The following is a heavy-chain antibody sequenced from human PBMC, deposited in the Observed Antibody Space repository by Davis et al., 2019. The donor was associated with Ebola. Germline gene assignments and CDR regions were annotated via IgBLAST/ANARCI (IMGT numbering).Heavy chain of an antibody. V-gene: IGHV4-39*01. CDR1: GGSISSSTYY. J-gene: IGHJ4*02. D-gene: IGHD6-6*01. CDR3: ARRRVTSARPRRVAFDY. Sequence: SETLSLTCTVSGGSISSSTYYWGWIRQPPGSGLEWIGSIFYRGTTYYNPPLMSRVTISVDTSKNQFSLKLKYVTAADTSMYYCARRRVTSARPRRVAFDYWGQGILVTVSS. CDR2: IFYRGTT.